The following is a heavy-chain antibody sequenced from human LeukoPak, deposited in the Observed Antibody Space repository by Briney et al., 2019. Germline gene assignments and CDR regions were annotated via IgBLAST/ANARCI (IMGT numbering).Heavy chain of an antibody. CDR3: ARGRYYYGSGSYYRNWLDP. V-gene: IGHV4-39*07. Sequence: SETLSLTCTVSGGSISSSSYYWGWIRQPPGKGLEWIGSIYYSGSTYYNPSLKSRVTISVDTSKNQFSLKLSSVTAADTAVYYCARGRYYYGSGSYYRNWLDPWGQGTLVTVSS. CDR1: GGSISSSSYY. CDR2: IYYSGST. D-gene: IGHD3-10*01. J-gene: IGHJ5*02.